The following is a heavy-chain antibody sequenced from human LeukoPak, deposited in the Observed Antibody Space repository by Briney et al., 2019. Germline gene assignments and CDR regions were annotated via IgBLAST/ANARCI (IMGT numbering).Heavy chain of an antibody. D-gene: IGHD2-2*01. CDR1: GGSFSGYY. CDR3: ARGFCSSTSCDASDAFDV. Sequence: SEILSLTCAVYGGSFSGYYWSWIRQPPGKGLEWIGEINHRGIIDYNPSLKSRVTISVDTSQNHFSLKLSSVTAADTAVYYCARGFCSSTSCDASDAFDVWGQGTMVTVSS. V-gene: IGHV4-34*01. J-gene: IGHJ3*01. CDR2: INHRGII.